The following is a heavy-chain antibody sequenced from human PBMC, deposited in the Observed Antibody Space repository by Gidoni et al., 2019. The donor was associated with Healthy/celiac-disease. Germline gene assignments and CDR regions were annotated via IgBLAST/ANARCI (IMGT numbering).Heavy chain of an antibody. D-gene: IGHD3-10*01. CDR1: GGSVSSGSYY. J-gene: IGHJ4*02. CDR3: ASGLMVRGVNDDY. Sequence: QVQLQESGPGLVKPSETLSLTCTVSGGSVSSGSYYWSWIRQPPGKGLEWIGYIYYSGSTNYNPSLKSRVTISVDTSKNQFSLKLSSVTAADTAVYYCASGLMVRGVNDDYWGQGTLVTVSS. CDR2: IYYSGST. V-gene: IGHV4-61*01.